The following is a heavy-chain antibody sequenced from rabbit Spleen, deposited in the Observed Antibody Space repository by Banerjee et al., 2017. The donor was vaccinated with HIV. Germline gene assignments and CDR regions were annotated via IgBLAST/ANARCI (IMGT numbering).Heavy chain of an antibody. D-gene: IGHD1-1*01. CDR1: GFSFSSSYY. CDR3: ARDTSSSFSSYGMDL. CDR2: IYVGGAGST. J-gene: IGHJ6*01. Sequence: QSLEESGGDLVKPGASLTLTCTASGFSFSSSYYMCWVRQAPGKGLEWIACIYVGGAGSTYYANWAKGRFTISKTSSTTVTLQMTSLTAADTATYFCARDTSSSFSSYGMDLWGPGTLVTVS. V-gene: IGHV1S40*01.